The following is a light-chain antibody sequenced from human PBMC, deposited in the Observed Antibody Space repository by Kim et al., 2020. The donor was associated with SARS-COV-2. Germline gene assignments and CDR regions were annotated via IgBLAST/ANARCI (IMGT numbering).Light chain of an antibody. V-gene: IGLV3-19*01. CDR2: GKN. J-gene: IGLJ2*01. CDR1: SLRSYY. CDR3: NSRDSSGNHLRVV. Sequence: SSELTQDPAVSVALGQTVRITCQGDSLRSYYASWYQQKPGQAPVLVIYGKNNRPSGIPDQFSGSSSGNTASLTITGAQAEDEADYYCNSRDSSGNHLRVVFGGGTQLTVL.